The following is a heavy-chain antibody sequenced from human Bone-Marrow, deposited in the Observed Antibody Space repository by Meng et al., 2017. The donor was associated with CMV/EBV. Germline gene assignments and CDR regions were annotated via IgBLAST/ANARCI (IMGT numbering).Heavy chain of an antibody. CDR1: SSGNSY. CDR2: IYYSGTT. J-gene: IGHJ5*02. V-gene: IGHV4-30-4*01. CDR3: ARADCTSTSCFWGGDWFDP. D-gene: IGHD2-2*01. Sequence: SSGNSYWSWIRQPPGKGLEWIGYIYYSGTTYYNPSLKSRLIISADTSKNQFSLKLSSVTAADTAVYYCARADCTSTSCFWGGDWFDPWGQGTLVTVSS.